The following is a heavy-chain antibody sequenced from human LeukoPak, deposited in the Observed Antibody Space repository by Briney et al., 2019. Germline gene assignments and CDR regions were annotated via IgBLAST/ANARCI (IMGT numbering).Heavy chain of an antibody. D-gene: IGHD3-3*01. CDR3: AREAYYDFWSGYYYYGMDV. V-gene: IGHV4-39*07. J-gene: IGHJ6*02. Sequence: PSETLSLTCTVSGGSISSGGYYWSWIRQPPGKGLEWIGEINHSGSTNYNPSLKSRVTIPVDTSKNQFSLKLSSVTAADTAVYYCAREAYYDFWSGYYYYGMDVWGQGTTVTVSS. CDR2: INHSGST. CDR1: GGSISSGGYY.